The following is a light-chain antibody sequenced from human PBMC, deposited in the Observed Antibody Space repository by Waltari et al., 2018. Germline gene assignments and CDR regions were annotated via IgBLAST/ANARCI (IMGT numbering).Light chain of an antibody. V-gene: IGLV2-14*03. J-gene: IGLJ3*02. CDR2: DVS. Sequence: QSALTQPASVSGSPGQSITISCTGTSSDVGGYNYVSWYQQHPGKAPKLMIYDVSNRPSGVSNRFSCSKSGNTASLTISGRQAEDEADYYCSSYTSSSTRTFGGGTKLTVL. CDR1: SSDVGGYNY. CDR3: SSYTSSSTRT.